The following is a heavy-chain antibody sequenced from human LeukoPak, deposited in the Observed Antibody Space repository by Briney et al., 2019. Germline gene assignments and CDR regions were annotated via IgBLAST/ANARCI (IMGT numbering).Heavy chain of an antibody. V-gene: IGHV3-23*01. CDR1: GFTFSNSA. D-gene: IGHD6-19*01. Sequence: GGSLRLSRAASGFTFSNSAMSWVRQAPGKGLEWVSTLSGSGISTYYADSVKGRFTISRDNSKNTLYLQMNSLRAEDTAVYYCAKGIYSSGWSYFDYWGHGTLVTVSS. J-gene: IGHJ4*01. CDR3: AKGIYSSGWSYFDY. CDR2: LSGSGIST.